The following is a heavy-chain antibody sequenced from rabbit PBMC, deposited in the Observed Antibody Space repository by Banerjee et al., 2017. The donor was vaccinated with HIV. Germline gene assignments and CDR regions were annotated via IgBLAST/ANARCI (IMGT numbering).Heavy chain of an antibody. CDR1: GFDFSSYY. D-gene: IGHD5-1*01. CDR2: IYVGKGGT. CDR3: ARNLGDWRNL. V-gene: IGHV1S7*01. J-gene: IGHJ4*01. Sequence: QLKETGGGLVQPGGSLTLSCKASGFDFSSYYMSWVRQAPGKGLEWIGIIYVGKGGTDYASWVNGRFTISSDNAQNTVALQMNSLTAADTATYFCARNLGDWRNLWGQGTLVTVS.